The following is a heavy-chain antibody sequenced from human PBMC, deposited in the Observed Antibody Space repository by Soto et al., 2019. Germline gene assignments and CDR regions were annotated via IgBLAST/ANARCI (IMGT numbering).Heavy chain of an antibody. J-gene: IGHJ4*01. CDR2: INAGNGNT. D-gene: IGHD3-9*01. Sequence: ASVKVSCKASGYTLTSYAMHWVRRAPGQRLEWMGWINAGNGNTKYSQKFQGRLTITRDTSASTAYMELSSLRSEDTAVYYCARNLMDYDIVTGYYMAYYFDYWG. CDR1: GYTLTSYA. V-gene: IGHV1-3*01. CDR3: ARNLMDYDIVTGYYMAYYFDY.